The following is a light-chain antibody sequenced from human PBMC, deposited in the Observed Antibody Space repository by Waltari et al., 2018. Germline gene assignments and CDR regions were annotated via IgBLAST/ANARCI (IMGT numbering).Light chain of an antibody. J-gene: IGLJ1*01. CDR2: SNN. CDR3: AAWDDSLNGLYV. CDR1: SSINGSKT. Sequence: QSVLTQPPSASGTPGQRVTISCSGSSSINGSKTVTWYQQLPGTAPKLLIYSNNQRPSGVPDRFSGSKSGTSASLAISGLQSEDEADYYCAAWDDSLNGLYVFGTGTKVTVL. V-gene: IGLV1-44*01.